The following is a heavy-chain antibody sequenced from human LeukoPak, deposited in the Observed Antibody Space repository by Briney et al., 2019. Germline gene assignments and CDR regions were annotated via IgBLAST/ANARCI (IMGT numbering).Heavy chain of an antibody. CDR2: INPNSGGT. CDR3: ARALPMVWGGKLNNWFDP. D-gene: IGHD3-10*01. V-gene: IGHV1-2*02. CDR1: GYTFTGYY. J-gene: IGHJ5*02. Sequence: ASVKVSCKASGYTFTGYYMHWVRQAPGQGLEWMGWINPNSGGTNYAQKFQGRVTMTRDTSISTAYMELSRLRSDDTAVYYCARALPMVWGGKLNNWFDPWGQGTLVTVSS.